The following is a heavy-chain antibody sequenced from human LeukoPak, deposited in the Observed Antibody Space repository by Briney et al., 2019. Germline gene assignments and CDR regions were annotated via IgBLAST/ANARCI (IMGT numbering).Heavy chain of an antibody. Sequence: GGSLRLSCAASGFTFSSYSMNWVRQAPGKGLEWVSSISSSSSYIYHADSLKGRFTISRDNAKNSLYLQMNSLRAEDTAVYYCARPARYSNSIDYWGQGTLVTVSS. CDR3: ARPARYSNSIDY. V-gene: IGHV3-21*01. D-gene: IGHD4-11*01. J-gene: IGHJ4*02. CDR1: GFTFSSYS. CDR2: ISSSSSYI.